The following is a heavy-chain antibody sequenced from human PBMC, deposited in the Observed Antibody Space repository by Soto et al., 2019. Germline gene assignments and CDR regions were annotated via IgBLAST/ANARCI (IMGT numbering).Heavy chain of an antibody. D-gene: IGHD2-2*02. CDR1: GYTFTSYD. J-gene: IGHJ6*02. CDR2: MNPNSGNT. Sequence: GASVKVSCKASGYTFTSYDINWVRQATGQGLEWMGWMNPNSGNTGYAQKFQGRVTMTRNTSISTAYMELSSLRSEDTAVYYCARYQLLYGYYYYGMDVWGQGTTVTVSS. CDR3: ARYQLLYGYYYYGMDV. V-gene: IGHV1-8*01.